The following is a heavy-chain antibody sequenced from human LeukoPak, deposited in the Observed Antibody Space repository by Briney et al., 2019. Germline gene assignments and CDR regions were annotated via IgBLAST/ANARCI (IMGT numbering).Heavy chain of an antibody. CDR1: GGSISSSNW. D-gene: IGHD6-19*01. V-gene: IGHV4-4*02. CDR2: IYHSGST. Sequence: SETLSLTCAVSGGSISSSNWWSWVRQPPGKGLEWIGEIYHSGSTNYNPSLKSRVTISVDTSKNQFSLKLSSVTAADTAVYYCARWIAVAAYFDYWGQGTLVTVSS. J-gene: IGHJ4*02. CDR3: ARWIAVAAYFDY.